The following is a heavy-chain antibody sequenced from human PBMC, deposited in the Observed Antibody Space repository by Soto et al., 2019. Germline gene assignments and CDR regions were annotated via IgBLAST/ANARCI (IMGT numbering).Heavy chain of an antibody. D-gene: IGHD5-12*01. CDR1: GFTFDDYA. CDR2: ISWNSGSI. Sequence: GGSLRLSCAASGFTFDDYAMHWVRQAPGKGLEWVSGISWNSGSIGYADSVKGRFTISRDNAKNSLYLQMNSLRAEDTALYYCAKDIGVRDGYNLVGAFEIWGQGTMVTVSS. CDR3: AKDIGVRDGYNLVGAFEI. J-gene: IGHJ3*02. V-gene: IGHV3-9*01.